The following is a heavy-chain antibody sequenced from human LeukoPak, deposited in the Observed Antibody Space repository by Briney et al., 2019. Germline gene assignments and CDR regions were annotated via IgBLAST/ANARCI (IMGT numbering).Heavy chain of an antibody. Sequence: GGSLRLSCAASGFTFSSYGMHWVRQAPGKGLEWVAVIWYDGSNKYYADSVKGRFTISRDNSKNTLYLQMNSLRAEDTAVYYCAKSRRPGVVPAASDYWGQGTLVTVSS. D-gene: IGHD2-2*01. J-gene: IGHJ4*02. CDR1: GFTFSSYG. CDR3: AKSRRPGVVPAASDY. CDR2: IWYDGSNK. V-gene: IGHV3-30*02.